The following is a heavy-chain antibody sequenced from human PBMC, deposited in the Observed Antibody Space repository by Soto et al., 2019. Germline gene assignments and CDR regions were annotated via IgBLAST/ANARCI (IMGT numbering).Heavy chain of an antibody. V-gene: IGHV1-24*01. J-gene: IGHJ6*03. Sequence: ASVKVSCKVSGYTLTELSMHWVRQAPGKGLEWMGGFDPEDGETIYAHKFQGRVTKTEDTYTETAYMKLSSLRAEDTAVYYCATGGSPYYYYMDVWGKGTTVTVSS. CDR1: GYTLTELS. D-gene: IGHD2-15*01. CDR2: FDPEDGET. CDR3: ATGGSPYYYYMDV.